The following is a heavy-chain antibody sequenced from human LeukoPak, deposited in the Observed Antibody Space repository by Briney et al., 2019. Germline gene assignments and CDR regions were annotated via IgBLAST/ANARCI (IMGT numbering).Heavy chain of an antibody. CDR3: ARVAPGSGSYYNDY. CDR1: GFTFSSYE. J-gene: IGHJ4*02. CDR2: ISSSGSTI. D-gene: IGHD3-10*01. Sequence: GGSLRLSCAASGFTFSSYEMNWVHQAPGKGLEWVSYISSSGSTIYYADSVKGRFTISRDNAKNSLYLQMNSLRAEDTAVYYCARVAPGSGSYYNDYWGQGTLVTVSS. V-gene: IGHV3-48*03.